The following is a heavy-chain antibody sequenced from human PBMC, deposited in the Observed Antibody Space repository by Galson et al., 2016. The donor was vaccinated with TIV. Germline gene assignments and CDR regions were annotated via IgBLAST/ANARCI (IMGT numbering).Heavy chain of an antibody. D-gene: IGHD2-15*01. Sequence: SVKVSCKASGYSFTSYGITWVRQAPGQGLAWMGWISNYNVNTKYAQKFQGRVTLTTDTSTSTAYMELGSLRSDDTAVYFCARGRAADHAFDFWGQGTMVTVSS. CDR3: ARGRAADHAFDF. CDR2: ISNYNVNT. V-gene: IGHV1-18*01. J-gene: IGHJ3*01. CDR1: GYSFTSYG.